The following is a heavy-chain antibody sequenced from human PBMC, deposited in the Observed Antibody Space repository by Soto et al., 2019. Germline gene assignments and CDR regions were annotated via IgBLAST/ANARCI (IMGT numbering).Heavy chain of an antibody. CDR2: ISSSSSYI. Sequence: PGGSLRLSCAASGFTFSSYGMHWVRQAPGKGLEWVSSISSSSSYIYYADSVKGRFTISRDNAKNSLYLQMNSLRAEDTAVYYCARDALWDSRWYFDLWGRGTLVTVSS. J-gene: IGHJ2*01. CDR3: ARDALWDSRWYFDL. D-gene: IGHD3-16*01. V-gene: IGHV3-21*01. CDR1: GFTFSSYG.